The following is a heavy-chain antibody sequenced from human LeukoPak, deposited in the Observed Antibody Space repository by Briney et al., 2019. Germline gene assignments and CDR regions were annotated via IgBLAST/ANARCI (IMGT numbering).Heavy chain of an antibody. D-gene: IGHD3-22*01. CDR3: VRDYYDSSGSPARYFQH. CDR2: IYYSGST. J-gene: IGHJ1*01. Sequence: PSETLSLTCTVSGGSISSSSYYWGWLRQPPGKGLEWIGSIYYSGSTYYNPSLKSRVTISVDTSKNQFSLKLSSVTAAATAVYYCVRDYYDSSGSPARYFQHWGQGALVTVSS. V-gene: IGHV4-39*02. CDR1: GGSISSSSYY.